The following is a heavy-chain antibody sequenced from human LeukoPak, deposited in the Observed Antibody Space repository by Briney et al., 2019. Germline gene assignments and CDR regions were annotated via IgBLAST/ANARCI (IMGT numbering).Heavy chain of an antibody. D-gene: IGHD3-10*01. J-gene: IGHJ5*02. V-gene: IGHV4-39*07. CDR2: IYYSGST. Sequence: SETLSLTCTVPGGSISSSSYYWGWIRQPPGKGLEWIGSIYYSGSTYYNPSLKSRVTISVDTSKNQFSLKLSSVTAADTAVYYCARDPGSGSYFSNWFDPWGQGTLVTVSS. CDR1: GGSISSSSYY. CDR3: ARDPGSGSYFSNWFDP.